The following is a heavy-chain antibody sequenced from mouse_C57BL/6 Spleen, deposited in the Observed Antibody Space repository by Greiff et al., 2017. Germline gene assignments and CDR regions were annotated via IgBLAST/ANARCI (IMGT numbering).Heavy chain of an antibody. CDR3: ARWGYGPDAFAY. CDR1: GFNINDYY. V-gene: IGHV14-2*01. Sequence: EVQLQQSGAELVKPGASVKLSCTASGFNINDYYMHWVKQRTEQGLEWIGRIDPEDGETKYAQKFQGKATITADKSSNTVYLQLSSLTSDDTAVYYCARWGYGPDAFAYWGQGTLVTVSA. CDR2: IDPEDGET. D-gene: IGHD1-1*02. J-gene: IGHJ3*01.